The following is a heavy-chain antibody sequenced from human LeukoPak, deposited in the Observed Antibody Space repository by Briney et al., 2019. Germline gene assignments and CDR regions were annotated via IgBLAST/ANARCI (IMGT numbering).Heavy chain of an antibody. Sequence: PGGSLRLSCAASGFTFSSYWMSWVRQAPGEGLEWVANIKQDGSEKYYVDSVKGRFTISRDNAKNSLYLQMNSLRAEDTAVYYCARVSPTPYDILTGFYYYYGMDVWGQGTTVTVSS. J-gene: IGHJ6*02. CDR2: IKQDGSEK. CDR3: ARVSPTPYDILTGFYYYYGMDV. V-gene: IGHV3-7*04. CDR1: GFTFSSYW. D-gene: IGHD3-9*01.